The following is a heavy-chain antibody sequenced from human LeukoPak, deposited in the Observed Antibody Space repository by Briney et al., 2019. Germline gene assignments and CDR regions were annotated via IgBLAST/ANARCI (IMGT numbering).Heavy chain of an antibody. CDR2: IKHDNGVEK. V-gene: IGHV3-7*01. CDR1: GFIFSNYW. J-gene: IGHJ4*02. Sequence: GGSLRLSCAVSGFIFSNYWMTWVRQAPGKGLEWVASIKHDNGVEKYYLDSVKGRFTISRDDAKNSLYLQMNSLRVDDTAVYYCAKDLSKELLYRRGKYYFDYWGQGTLATVSS. CDR3: AKDLSKELLYRRGKYYFDY. D-gene: IGHD3-3*01.